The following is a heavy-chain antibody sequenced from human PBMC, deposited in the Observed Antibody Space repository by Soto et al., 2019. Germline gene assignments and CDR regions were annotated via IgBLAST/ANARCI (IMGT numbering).Heavy chain of an antibody. Sequence: GGSLRLSCAASGFTFSSYGMHWVRQAPGKGLEWVAVIWYDGSNKYYADSVKGRFTISRDNSKNTLYLQMNSLRAEDTAVYYCARDRGIQLWESYDAFGIWGQGTMVTVSS. J-gene: IGHJ3*02. D-gene: IGHD5-18*01. CDR1: GFTFSSYG. CDR2: IWYDGSNK. V-gene: IGHV3-33*01. CDR3: ARDRGIQLWESYDAFGI.